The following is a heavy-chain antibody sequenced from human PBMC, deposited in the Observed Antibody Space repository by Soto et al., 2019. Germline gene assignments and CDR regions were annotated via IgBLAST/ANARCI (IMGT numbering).Heavy chain of an antibody. J-gene: IGHJ4*02. Sequence: ASVKVSCKASGYTFTNHGISWVRQAPGQGLEWMGWISAYNGDTKYAQKFQGRVTMTTDTSTSTAYMELRSLRSDDTAMYYCARDPSNSSGYYQFFDSWGQRSQVTVSS. CDR1: GYTFTNHG. V-gene: IGHV1-18*01. D-gene: IGHD3-22*01. CDR2: ISAYNGDT. CDR3: ARDPSNSSGYYQFFDS.